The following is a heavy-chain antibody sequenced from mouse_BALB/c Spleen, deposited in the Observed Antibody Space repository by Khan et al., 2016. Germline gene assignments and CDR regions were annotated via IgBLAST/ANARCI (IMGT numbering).Heavy chain of an antibody. CDR1: GFNIKDTY. Sequence: VQLQQSGAERVKPGASVKLSCTASGFNIKDTYVHWVKQRPEQGLEWIGRINPANGKTKYGPKFQGRATITADTSSNTAYLQLSSLTSEDTAFYFCDRAGDDPFAYGDGRTLVTVSA. CDR3: DRAGDDPFAY. J-gene: IGHJ3*01. D-gene: IGHD4-1*01. CDR2: INPANGKT. V-gene: IGHV14-3*02.